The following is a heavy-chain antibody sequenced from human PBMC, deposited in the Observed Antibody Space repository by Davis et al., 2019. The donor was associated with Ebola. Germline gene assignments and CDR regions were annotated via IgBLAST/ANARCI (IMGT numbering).Heavy chain of an antibody. Sequence: GGSLRLSCAASGFTFSSYGMHWVRQAPGKGLEWVAVISYDGSNKYYADSVKGRFTISRDNSKNTLYLQMNSLRAEDTAVYYCAKGNDRPYSSSWYAYYYYYYGMDVWGQGTTVTVSS. J-gene: IGHJ6*02. CDR3: AKGNDRPYSSSWYAYYYYYYGMDV. CDR1: GFTFSSYG. D-gene: IGHD6-13*01. V-gene: IGHV3-30*18. CDR2: ISYDGSNK.